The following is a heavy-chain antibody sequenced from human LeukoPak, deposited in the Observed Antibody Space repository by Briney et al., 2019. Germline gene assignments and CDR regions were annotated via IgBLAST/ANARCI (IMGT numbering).Heavy chain of an antibody. CDR3: ARDDSSGYYYRILGY. Sequence: GGSLRLSCAASGFTFSSYNMNWVRQAPGKGLEWVSSISSGSSNIYYADSVKGRFTISRDNAKNSLYLQMNSLRAEDTAVYYCARDDSSGYYYRILGYWGQGTLVTVSS. J-gene: IGHJ4*02. CDR1: GFTFSSYN. V-gene: IGHV3-21*01. CDR2: ISSGSSNI. D-gene: IGHD3-22*01.